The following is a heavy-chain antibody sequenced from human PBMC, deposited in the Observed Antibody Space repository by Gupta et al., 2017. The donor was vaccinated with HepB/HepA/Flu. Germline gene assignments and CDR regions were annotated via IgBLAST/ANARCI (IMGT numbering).Heavy chain of an antibody. V-gene: IGHV4-39*02. CDR1: GDSISSSGYY. J-gene: IGHJ5*01. D-gene: IGHD2-2*01. CDR3: ARDPDCTCCSCYNWIES. Sequence: QLQLQESGPGLVKPSETLSLSCTVSGDSISSSGYYWDWIRQAPGKGLEWIGNMYDSGSTYYTPSLSSRVTISVDTSRNQFSLTLRSVTAADTAVYYCARDPDCTCCSCYNWIESWGQGGRVTVSS. CDR2: MYDSGST.